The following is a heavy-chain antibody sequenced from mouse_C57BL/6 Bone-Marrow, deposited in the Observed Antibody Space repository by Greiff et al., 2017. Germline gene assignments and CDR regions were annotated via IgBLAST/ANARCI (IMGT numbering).Heavy chain of an antibody. J-gene: IGHJ3*01. CDR1: GFTFSSYA. CDR2: ISDGGSYT. CDR3: ARHGYDYAWFAY. V-gene: IGHV5-4*01. Sequence: EVQLQESGGGLVKPGGSLKLSCAASGFTFSSYAMSWVRQTPEKRLEWVATISDGGSYTYYPDNVKGRFTISRDTAKNNLYLQMGSLKSEDTAMYYCARHGYDYAWFAYWGQGTLVTVSA. D-gene: IGHD2-4*01.